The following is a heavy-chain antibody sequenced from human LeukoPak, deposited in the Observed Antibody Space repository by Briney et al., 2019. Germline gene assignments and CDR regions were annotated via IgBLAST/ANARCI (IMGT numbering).Heavy chain of an antibody. D-gene: IGHD4-17*01. CDR2: INSDGSST. V-gene: IGHV3-74*01. CDR1: GFTFSSYW. Sequence: GGSLRLSCAASGFTFSSYWMHWVRQAPGKGLAWVSRINSDGSSTSYADSVKGRFTISRDNAKNTLYLQMNSLRAEDTAVYYCARVPDYGDYEVLIDYWGQGTLVTVSS. CDR3: ARVPDYGDYEVLIDY. J-gene: IGHJ4*02.